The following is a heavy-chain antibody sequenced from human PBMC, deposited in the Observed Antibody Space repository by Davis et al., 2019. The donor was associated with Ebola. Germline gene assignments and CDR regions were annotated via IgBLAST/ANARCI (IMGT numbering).Heavy chain of an antibody. D-gene: IGHD2/OR15-2a*01. CDR1: GFMFSTYV. CDR2: LGTSADT. V-gene: IGHV3-23*01. CDR3: AKVNRNIWSDV. J-gene: IGHJ3*01. Sequence: GGSLRLSCVDSGFMFSTYVMSWVRQAPGKGLEWVSTLGTSADTYYADSVKGRFTISRDNSKNTLYLQMNGLRVEDTAIYYCAKVNRNIWSDVWGQGTMVTVSS.